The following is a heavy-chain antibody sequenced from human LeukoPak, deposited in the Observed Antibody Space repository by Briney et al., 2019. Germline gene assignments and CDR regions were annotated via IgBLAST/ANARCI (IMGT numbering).Heavy chain of an antibody. D-gene: IGHD3-9*01. Sequence: GGSLRLSCAASGFTFNSYGMHWVRQAPGKGLEWVAVISYDGSNENFADSVKGRFTISRDNAKNSLYLQMNSLRAEDTAVYYCARAVTNYDILTGYYMDYFDYWGQGTLVTVSS. V-gene: IGHV3-30*03. CDR1: GFTFNSYG. CDR2: ISYDGSNE. CDR3: ARAVTNYDILTGYYMDYFDY. J-gene: IGHJ4*02.